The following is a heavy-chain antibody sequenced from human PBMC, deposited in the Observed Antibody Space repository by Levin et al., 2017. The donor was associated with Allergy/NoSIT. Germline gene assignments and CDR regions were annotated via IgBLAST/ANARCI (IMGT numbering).Heavy chain of an antibody. CDR1: GGTFSSYA. J-gene: IGHJ5*02. D-gene: IGHD3-10*01. V-gene: IGHV1-69*01. CDR2: IIPIFGTA. Sequence: KISCKASGGTFSSYAISWVRQAPGQGLEWMGGIIPIFGTANYAQKFQGRVTITADESTSTAYMELSSLRSEDTAVYYCARAPYYYGSGSYSNWFDPWGQGTLVTVSS. CDR3: ARAPYYYGSGSYSNWFDP.